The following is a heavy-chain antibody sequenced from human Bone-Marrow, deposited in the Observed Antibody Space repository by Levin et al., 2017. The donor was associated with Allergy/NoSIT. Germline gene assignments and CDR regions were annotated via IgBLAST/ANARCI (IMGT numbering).Heavy chain of an antibody. D-gene: IGHD4-23*01. J-gene: IGHJ5*02. CDR1: GFTFSSYA. Sequence: ETLSLTCAASGFTFSSYAMIWVRQAPGRGLEWVSAISGSGGSTYYADSVEGRFTISRDNSKNTVYLQMNSLRAEDSALYYCAKDLGDYGDNSQNWFDPWGQGTLVTVSS. CDR2: ISGSGGST. V-gene: IGHV3-23*01. CDR3: AKDLGDYGDNSQNWFDP.